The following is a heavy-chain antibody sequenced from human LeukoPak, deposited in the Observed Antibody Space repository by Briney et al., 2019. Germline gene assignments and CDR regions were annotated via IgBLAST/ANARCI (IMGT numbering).Heavy chain of an antibody. J-gene: IGHJ3*02. CDR2: IYHSGST. V-gene: IGHV4-39*07. CDR1: GDSISSSTYY. CDR3: ARERSGSEIFARSFDI. D-gene: IGHD3-3*01. Sequence: SETLSLTCTVSGDSISSSTYYWGWIRQPPGKGLEWIGEIYHSGSTNYNPSLKSRITISVDKSKNHFSLKLSSVTAADTAVYYCARERSGSEIFARSFDIWGQGTKVTVSS.